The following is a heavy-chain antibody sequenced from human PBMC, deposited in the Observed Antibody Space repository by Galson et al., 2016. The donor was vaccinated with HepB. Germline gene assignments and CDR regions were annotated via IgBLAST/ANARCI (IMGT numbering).Heavy chain of an antibody. CDR3: ARDRGILLLNDY. CDR2: INTNTGNP. V-gene: IGHV7-4-1*02. Sequence: SVKVSCKASGYSFTSFAINWVRQAPGQGLEWMGWINTNTGNPTYAQNFTGRFVFSLDTSVRTTYLQISSLRAEDTAVDYCARDRGILLLNDYWGQGTLVTVSS. D-gene: IGHD2-15*01. J-gene: IGHJ4*02. CDR1: GYSFTSFA.